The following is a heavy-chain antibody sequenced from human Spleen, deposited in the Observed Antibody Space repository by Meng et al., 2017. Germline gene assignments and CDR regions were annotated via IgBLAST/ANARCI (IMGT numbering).Heavy chain of an antibody. D-gene: IGHD2/OR15-2a*01. V-gene: IGHV4-4*02. Sequence: VRPSARFALTCAVSGVSMSSIRWLSWDRQSTGKGLEWIGEIDHSWYANYNPSLKSRITISVDKPNNQFSLTLNSVTAADTAVYYCTRNEYYCLGYWGQGALVTVSS. J-gene: IGHJ4*02. CDR1: GVSMSSIRW. CDR2: IDHSWYA. CDR3: TRNEYYCLGY.